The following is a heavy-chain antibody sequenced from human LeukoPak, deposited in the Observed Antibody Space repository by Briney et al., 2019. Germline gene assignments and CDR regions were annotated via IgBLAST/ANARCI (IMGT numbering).Heavy chain of an antibody. CDR3: ARVVTRGGNDY. J-gene: IGHJ4*02. CDR1: GYSISSGYY. Sequence: PSETLSLTCTVSGYSISSGYYWGWMRQPPGKGLEWIGTIHHSGSTYYNPSLKSRVTISVDTSKNQFSLKMSSVTAADTAVYHCARVVTRGGNDYWGQGTLVTVSS. CDR2: IHHSGST. V-gene: IGHV4-38-2*02. D-gene: IGHD3-10*01.